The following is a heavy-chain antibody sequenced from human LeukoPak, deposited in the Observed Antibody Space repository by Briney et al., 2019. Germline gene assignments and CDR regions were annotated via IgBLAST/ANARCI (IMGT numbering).Heavy chain of an antibody. V-gene: IGHV3-53*01. CDR3: ARGYYGDLDAFDI. J-gene: IGHJ3*02. Sequence: GSLRLSYAASGFTVSSNYMSWVRQPPGKGLEWVTVIYSGGSTYYADSVKGRFTISRDNSKNTLYLQMNSLRAEDKAVYYCARGYYGDLDAFDIWGQGTMVTVSS. CDR1: GFTVSSNY. CDR2: IYSGGST. D-gene: IGHD4-17*01.